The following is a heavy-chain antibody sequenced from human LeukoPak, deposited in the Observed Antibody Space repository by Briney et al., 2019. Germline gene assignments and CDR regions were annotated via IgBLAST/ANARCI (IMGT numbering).Heavy chain of an antibody. J-gene: IGHJ3*02. Sequence: SDTLSLICSVSGRSMSRHYWSWIRPPPGKGLEWIGYISYCWSTRFNPSFQSRVTISMEMSKPHFSLKVTSVTAADTAVYYCARLLNNDNSGDPDTFHMWRPGTMVSVSS. V-gene: IGHV4-59*08. CDR3: ARLLNNDNSGDPDTFHM. D-gene: IGHD3-22*01. CDR1: GRSMSRHY. CDR2: ISYCWST.